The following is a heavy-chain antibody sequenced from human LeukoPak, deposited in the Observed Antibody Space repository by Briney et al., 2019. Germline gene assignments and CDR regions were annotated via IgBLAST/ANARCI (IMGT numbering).Heavy chain of an antibody. J-gene: IGHJ4*02. CDR1: GFTFSDYF. CDR2: INSDGNNI. CDR3: ATSRVFDF. Sequence: GGPLRLSCVTSGFTFSDYFMNWIRQAPGKGPEWLSFINSDGNNIYYRDSVKGRFTISRDNAKKTLYLEMNNLRVDDTAIYYCATSRVFDFWGQGTLVAVSS. V-gene: IGHV3-11*04.